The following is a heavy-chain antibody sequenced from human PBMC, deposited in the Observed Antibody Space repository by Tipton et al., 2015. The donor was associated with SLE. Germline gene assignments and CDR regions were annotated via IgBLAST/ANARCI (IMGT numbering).Heavy chain of an antibody. CDR2: IYHSGST. Sequence: TLSLTCTVSGYSISSGYYWGWIRQPPGKGLEWIGSIYHSGSTYYNPSLKSRVTISVDTSKNQFSLKLSSVTAADTAVYYCAKGPNIVVVPAAPFDNWGQGTLVIVSS. CDR3: AKGPNIVVVPAAPFDN. D-gene: IGHD2-2*01. V-gene: IGHV4-38-2*02. CDR1: GYSISSGYY. J-gene: IGHJ4*02.